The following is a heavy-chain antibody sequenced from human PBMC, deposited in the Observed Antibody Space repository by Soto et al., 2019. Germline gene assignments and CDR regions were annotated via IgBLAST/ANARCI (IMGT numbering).Heavy chain of an antibody. J-gene: IGHJ5*02. Sequence: QVQVQESGPGLVKPSETLSLTCSVSGGSVRSGSYYWSWIRQPPGKGLQWIGYISYSGSTNYNPALKSRVTISIDTSKNQVSLKLSSVTAADTAVYYCASLYCSRSSCYVNPWGQGTLVTVSS. V-gene: IGHV4-61*01. CDR2: ISYSGST. D-gene: IGHD2-2*01. CDR3: ASLYCSRSSCYVNP. CDR1: GGSVRSGSYY.